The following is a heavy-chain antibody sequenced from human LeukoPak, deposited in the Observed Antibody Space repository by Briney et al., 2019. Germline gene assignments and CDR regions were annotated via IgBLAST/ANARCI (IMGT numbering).Heavy chain of an antibody. CDR2: IKQDGSEK. V-gene: IGHV3-7*01. J-gene: IGHJ4*02. CDR1: GFTLSSYW. D-gene: IGHD6-19*01. CDR3: APGGVAGDY. Sequence: GGSLRLSCVASGFTLSSYWMTWIRQAPGKGLEWVANIKQDGSEKYYVDSVKGRFTISRDNAKNSLYLQMSSLRAEDTAVYYCAPGGVAGDYWGQGTLVTVSS.